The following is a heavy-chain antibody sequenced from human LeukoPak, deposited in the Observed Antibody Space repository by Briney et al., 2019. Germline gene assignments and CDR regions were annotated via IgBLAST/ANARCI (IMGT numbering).Heavy chain of an antibody. CDR1: GFTFSSYW. V-gene: IGHV3-7*01. CDR2: IKQDGSEK. D-gene: IGHD1-20*01. J-gene: IGHJ4*02. CDR3: ARAPVFNWNDLPDY. Sequence: GGSLRLSCAASGFTFSSYWMSWVRQAPGKGLEWVANIKQDGSEKYYVDSVKGRFTISRDNAKNSLYLQMNSLRAEDTAVYYCARAPVFNWNDLPDYWGQGTLVTVSS.